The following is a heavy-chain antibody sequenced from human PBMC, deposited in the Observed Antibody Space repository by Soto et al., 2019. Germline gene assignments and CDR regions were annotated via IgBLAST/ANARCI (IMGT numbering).Heavy chain of an antibody. V-gene: IGHV1-8*01. CDR2: MNPNSGNT. CDR1: GYTFTSYD. J-gene: IGHJ4*02. Sequence: ASVKVSCKASGYTFTSYDINWVRQATGQGLEWMGWMNPNSGNTGYAQKFQGRVTMTRNTSISTAYMELSSLRSEDTAVYYCARVAYDFWSGYYPKPVDYWGQGTLVTVSS. CDR3: ARVAYDFWSGYYPKPVDY. D-gene: IGHD3-3*01.